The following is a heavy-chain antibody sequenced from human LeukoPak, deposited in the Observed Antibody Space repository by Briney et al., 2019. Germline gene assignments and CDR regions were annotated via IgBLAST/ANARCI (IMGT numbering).Heavy chain of an antibody. Sequence: SVKVSCKASGGTFSSYAISWVRQAPGQGLEWMGRIIPIFGIANYAQKFQGRVTITADKSTSTAYMELSSLRSEDTAVYYCARGRDIVVVPADPAPSNYYYGMDVWGQGTTVTVSS. CDR2: IIPIFGIA. J-gene: IGHJ6*02. D-gene: IGHD2-2*01. CDR3: ARGRDIVVVPADPAPSNYYYGMDV. V-gene: IGHV1-69*04. CDR1: GGTFSSYA.